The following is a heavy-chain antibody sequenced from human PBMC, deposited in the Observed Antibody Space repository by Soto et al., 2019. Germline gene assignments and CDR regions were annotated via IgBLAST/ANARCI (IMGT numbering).Heavy chain of an antibody. CDR2: ISAYNGDT. D-gene: IGHD4-4*01. J-gene: IGHJ4*02. Sequence: GASVKVSCKTSGYTSTNHGGNWVRQAPGQGLEWMGWISAYNGDTDYAQKFQDRVTMTIDTSTNTVYMELRSLRSDDTAVYYCARDLDYSTSICAYWGQGTPVTVSS. CDR1: GYTSTNHG. V-gene: IGHV1-18*04. CDR3: ARDLDYSTSICAY.